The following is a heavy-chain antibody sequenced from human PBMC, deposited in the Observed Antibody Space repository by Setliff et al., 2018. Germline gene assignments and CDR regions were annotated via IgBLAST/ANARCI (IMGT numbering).Heavy chain of an antibody. CDR2: ISVYNSNT. CDR3: ARGGPPNHSSSSGGLIYYFDY. D-gene: IGHD6-6*01. J-gene: IGHJ4*02. V-gene: IGHV1-18*01. Sequence: ASVKVSCKASGYTFTRYGISWVRQAPGQGLEWMGWISVYNSNTNYAEKLRGRVTISVDTSKNQFSLKLSSVTAADTAVYYCARGGPPNHSSSSGGLIYYFDYWGQGTLVTVSS. CDR1: GYTFTRYG.